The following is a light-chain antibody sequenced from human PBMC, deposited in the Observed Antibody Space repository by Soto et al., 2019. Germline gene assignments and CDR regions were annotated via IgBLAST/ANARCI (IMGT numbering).Light chain of an antibody. Sequence: EVVMTQSPVTLSVSPGESATLSCRATQSVKNNLAWYQQKPGQAPRLLIYGASTRATGISARFSGSGSGTEFTLTISSLQSEDSAVYYCHQYDDWPPWTFGQGTKVEIK. V-gene: IGKV3-15*01. CDR3: HQYDDWPPWT. J-gene: IGKJ1*01. CDR2: GAS. CDR1: QSVKNN.